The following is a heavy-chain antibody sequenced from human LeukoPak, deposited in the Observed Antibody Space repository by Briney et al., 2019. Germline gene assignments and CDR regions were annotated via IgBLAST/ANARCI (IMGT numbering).Heavy chain of an antibody. CDR3: AGGGRYAYFLDY. Sequence: GGSLRLSCAASGFIFSDYWMHWVRQGPGKGLVWVSRIKSDGSSTSYAESVKGRFTISRDNAKNTVYVHMNSLRDEDTAVYYCAGGGRYAYFLDYWGQGTLVTVSS. D-gene: IGHD3-16*01. CDR1: GFIFSDYW. J-gene: IGHJ4*02. CDR2: IKSDGSST. V-gene: IGHV3-74*01.